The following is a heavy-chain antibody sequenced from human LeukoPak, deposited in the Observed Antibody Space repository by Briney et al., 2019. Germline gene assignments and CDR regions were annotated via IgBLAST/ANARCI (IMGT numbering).Heavy chain of an antibody. D-gene: IGHD5-18*01. Sequence: ASVKVSCKASGYTFTGYYMHWVRQAPGQGLEWMGRINPNSGGTNYAQKFQGRVTMTRDTSISTAYMELSRLRSDDTAVYYCARDLYSYGYGDYWGQGTLVTVSS. CDR1: GYTFTGYY. CDR2: INPNSGGT. V-gene: IGHV1-2*06. J-gene: IGHJ4*02. CDR3: ARDLYSYGYGDY.